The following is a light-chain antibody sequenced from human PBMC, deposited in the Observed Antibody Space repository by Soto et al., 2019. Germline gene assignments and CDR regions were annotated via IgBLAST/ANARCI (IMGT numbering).Light chain of an antibody. CDR2: GNS. Sequence: QSVLTQPPSVAGAPGQRVTISCTGSSSNIGAGYDVHWYQQLPGTAPKLLIYGNSNRPSGVPDRFSGSKSGTSASLAITGLQAEDEADYYCQSSDSSLRGDVVFGGGTKLTVL. V-gene: IGLV1-40*01. CDR1: SSNIGAGYD. J-gene: IGLJ2*01. CDR3: QSSDSSLRGDVV.